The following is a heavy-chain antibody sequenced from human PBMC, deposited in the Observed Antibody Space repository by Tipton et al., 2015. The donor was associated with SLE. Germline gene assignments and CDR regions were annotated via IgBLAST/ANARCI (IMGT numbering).Heavy chain of an antibody. V-gene: IGHV3-53*04. Sequence: QLVQSGGGLVQPGGSRRLSCVVSGFSVSTNYMNWVRQAPGKGLEWVSLIYSDGTANYADSVKGRFTISRDNNRNTLDIQMNSLRPEYTAFYYCAGDLRRCFDDWGQGTLVTVSS. J-gene: IGHJ4*02. CDR3: AGDLRRCFDD. CDR2: IYSDGTA. D-gene: IGHD3-16*01. CDR1: GFSVSTNY.